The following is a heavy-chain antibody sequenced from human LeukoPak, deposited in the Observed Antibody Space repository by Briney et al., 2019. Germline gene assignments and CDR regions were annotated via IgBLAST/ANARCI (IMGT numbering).Heavy chain of an antibody. Sequence: KPSQTLSLTCTVSGGSISSSSYYWGWIRQPPGKGLEWIGSIYYTGSTYYNSSLKSRVTISVDTSKNQFSLKLSSVTAADTAVYYCASLRERSYYVRGFDYWGQGTLVTVSS. J-gene: IGHJ4*02. CDR1: GGSISSSSYY. CDR3: ASLRERSYYVRGFDY. CDR2: IYYTGST. D-gene: IGHD1-26*01. V-gene: IGHV4-39*01.